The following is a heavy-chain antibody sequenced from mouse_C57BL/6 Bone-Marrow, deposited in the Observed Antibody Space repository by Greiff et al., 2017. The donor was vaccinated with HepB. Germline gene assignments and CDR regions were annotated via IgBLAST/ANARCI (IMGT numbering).Heavy chain of an antibody. J-gene: IGHJ3*01. V-gene: IGHV1-15*01. CDR2: IDPETGGT. CDR3: TRSDGLLRCAY. CDR1: GYTFTDYE. D-gene: IGHD2-3*01. Sequence: QVQLQQSGAELVRPGASVTLSCKASGYTFTDYEMHWVKQTPVHGLEWIGAIDPETGGTAYNQKFNGKAILTADKSSSPAYMELRSLTSEDSAVFYCTRSDGLLRCAYWGQGTLVTVSA.